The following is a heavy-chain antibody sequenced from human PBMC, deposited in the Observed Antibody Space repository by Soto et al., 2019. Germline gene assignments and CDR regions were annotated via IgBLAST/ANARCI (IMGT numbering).Heavy chain of an antibody. CDR3: AHSHPTLYSRNPFDY. Sequence: QITLKESGPTLVKPTQTLTLTCTFSGFSRSTNGVSVGWIRQPPGKALEWLALIYWDDDKRYSPSLKRRLTITKDTSKNQLVLTMTNMDPVDTATYYCAHSHPTLYSRNPFDYWGQGTLVTVSS. CDR2: IYWDDDK. J-gene: IGHJ4*02. CDR1: GFSRSTNGVS. V-gene: IGHV2-5*02. D-gene: IGHD6-13*01.